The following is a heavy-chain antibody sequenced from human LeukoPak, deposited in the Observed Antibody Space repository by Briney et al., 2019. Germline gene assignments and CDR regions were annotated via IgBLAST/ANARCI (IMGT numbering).Heavy chain of an antibody. CDR2: VSGNSAYL. CDR1: GFTFRRYT. J-gene: IGHJ3*02. D-gene: IGHD3-9*01. V-gene: IGHV3-21*06. Sequence: GGSLRLSCTASGFTFRRYTMNWVRQAPGKGLEWVSSVSGNSAYLYYADSVRGRFTVFRDNTRNTLYLQLGSLRAEDTALYYCAREGLLTRLSSSDAFDIWGQGTMVTVSS. CDR3: AREGLLTRLSSSDAFDI.